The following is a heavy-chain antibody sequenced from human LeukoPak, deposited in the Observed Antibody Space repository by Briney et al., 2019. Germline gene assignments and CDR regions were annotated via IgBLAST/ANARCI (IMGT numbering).Heavy chain of an antibody. Sequence: ETLSLTCTVSGYSISSGYYWGWIRQPPGKGLEWIGSVYHSGSTFCNPSLRSRLTISVDTSKNQFSLKLSSVTAADTAVYYCARDECTSTSCYCGYWGQGTLVTVSS. V-gene: IGHV4-38-2*02. J-gene: IGHJ4*02. D-gene: IGHD2-2*01. CDR2: VYHSGST. CDR3: ARDECTSTSCYCGY. CDR1: GYSISSGYY.